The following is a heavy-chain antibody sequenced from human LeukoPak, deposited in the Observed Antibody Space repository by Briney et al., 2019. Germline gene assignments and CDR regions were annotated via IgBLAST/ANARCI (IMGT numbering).Heavy chain of an antibody. V-gene: IGHV4-34*01. Sequence: SETLSLTCTVSGGSISSYYWSWIRQPPGKGLEWIGEINHSGSTNYNPSLKSRVTISVDTSKNQFSLKLSSVTAADTAVYYCAALPWGYSSSWYAFDIWGQGTMVTVSS. D-gene: IGHD6-13*01. CDR2: INHSGST. CDR1: GGSISSYY. J-gene: IGHJ3*02. CDR3: AALPWGYSSSWYAFDI.